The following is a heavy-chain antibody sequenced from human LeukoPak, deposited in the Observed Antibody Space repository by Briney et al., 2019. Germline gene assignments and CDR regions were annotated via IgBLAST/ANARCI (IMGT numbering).Heavy chain of an antibody. J-gene: IGHJ5*02. V-gene: IGHV4-59*01. CDR2: IYYSGST. CDR3: ARSPYYYGSGSYGFDP. D-gene: IGHD3-10*01. CDR1: GGSISSYY. Sequence: SETLPLTCTVSGGSISSYYWSWIRQPPGKGLEWIGYIYYSGSTNYNPSIKSRVTISVDTSKNQFSLKLSSVTAADTAVYYCARSPYYYGSGSYGFDPWGQGTLVTVSS.